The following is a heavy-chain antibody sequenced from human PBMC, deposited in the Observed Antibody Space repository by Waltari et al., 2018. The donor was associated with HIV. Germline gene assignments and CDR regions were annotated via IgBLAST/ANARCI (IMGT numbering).Heavy chain of an antibody. D-gene: IGHD5-18*01. V-gene: IGHV5-51*03. J-gene: IGHJ4*02. CDR1: GYSFTSYW. Sequence: EVQLVQSGAEVKKPGESLKISCKGSGYSFTSYWIGWVRQMPGKGLEWMGTIYPGDSDTRYSTAFQAQVTISADKSISTAYRQWSSLKASDTAMYYCARLNQYSYGLDRFDYWGQGTLVTVSS. CDR2: IYPGDSDT. CDR3: ARLNQYSYGLDRFDY.